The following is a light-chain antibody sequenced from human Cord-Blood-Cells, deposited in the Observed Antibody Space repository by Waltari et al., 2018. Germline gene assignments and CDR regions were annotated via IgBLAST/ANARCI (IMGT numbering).Light chain of an antibody. J-gene: IGKJ1*01. CDR1: QIISSY. Sequence: DIQMTQSPSSLSASVGARVSITCRASQIISSYLNWYQQKPGKAPKLLIYAASSLQSGVPARFSGSGSGTDFTLTISSLQPEDFATYYCQQSYSTPRTFGQGTKVEIK. CDR2: AAS. CDR3: QQSYSTPRT. V-gene: IGKV1-39*01.